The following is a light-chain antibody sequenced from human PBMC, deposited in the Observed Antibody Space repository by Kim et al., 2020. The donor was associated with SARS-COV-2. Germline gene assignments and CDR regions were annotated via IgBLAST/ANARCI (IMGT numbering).Light chain of an antibody. Sequence: IQLTQSPSFVSASIGDRVSITCRASQDISTSLGWYQQKPGKAPKLLIYAASSLQSGVPSRFSGSGSGTDFTLTIARLQPADSATYYCQQANTFPPWPFGQGTKVEIK. V-gene: IGKV1-12*01. J-gene: IGKJ1*01. CDR3: QQANTFPPWP. CDR1: QDISTS. CDR2: AAS.